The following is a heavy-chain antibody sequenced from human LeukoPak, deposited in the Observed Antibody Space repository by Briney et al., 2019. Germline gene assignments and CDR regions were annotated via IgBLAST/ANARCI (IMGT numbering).Heavy chain of an antibody. CDR1: GFTFRSHA. J-gene: IGHJ4*02. CDR3: ARSIPYGTTWYGRSDY. CDR2: IYENGGTT. D-gene: IGHD6-13*01. V-gene: IGHV3-23*01. Sequence: GGSLRLSCVGSGFTFRSHAMSWVRQAPEKGLEFVSGIYENGGTTYYADSVKGRFSISRDNSKNTLYLQTNSLRAEDTAIYYCARSIPYGTTWYGRSDYWGQGTLVTASS.